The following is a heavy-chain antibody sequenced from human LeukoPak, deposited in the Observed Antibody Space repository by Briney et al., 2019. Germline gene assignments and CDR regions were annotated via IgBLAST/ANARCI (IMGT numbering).Heavy chain of an antibody. CDR1: GFTFSSYS. CDR3: ARDHIVATVGGR. D-gene: IGHD5-12*01. J-gene: IGHJ4*02. Sequence: GGSLRLSCAASGFTFSSYSMNWVRQAPGKGLEWVSSISSSSSYIYYADSVKGRFTISRDNAKNSLYLQMNSLRAEDTAVYYCARDHIVATVGGRWGQGTLVTVSS. V-gene: IGHV3-21*01. CDR2: ISSSSSYI.